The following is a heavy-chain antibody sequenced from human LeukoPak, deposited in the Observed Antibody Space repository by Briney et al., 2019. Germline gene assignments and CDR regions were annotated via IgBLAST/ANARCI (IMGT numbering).Heavy chain of an antibody. V-gene: IGHV3-9*01. Sequence: GGSLRLSCAASGFTFDDYGMHWVRQAPGKGLEWVSGISWNSGSIGYADSVKGRFTISRDNAKNSLYLQMNSLRAEDTALYYCAKDRRPVTMVQGVIITAAFDIWGQGTMVTVSS. J-gene: IGHJ3*02. D-gene: IGHD3-10*01. CDR1: GFTFDDYG. CDR2: ISWNSGSI. CDR3: AKDRRPVTMVQGVIITAAFDI.